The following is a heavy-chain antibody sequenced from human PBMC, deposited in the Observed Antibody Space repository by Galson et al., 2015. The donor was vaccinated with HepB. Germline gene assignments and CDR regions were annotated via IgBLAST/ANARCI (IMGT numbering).Heavy chain of an antibody. D-gene: IGHD3-22*01. CDR3: ARAVGYDSSGYYYYYGMDV. V-gene: IGHV4-59*01. Sequence: SETLSLTCTVSGGSISSYYWSWIRQPPGKGLEWIGYIYYSGSTNYNPSLKSRVTISVDTSKNQFSLKLSSVTAADTAVYYCARAVGYDSSGYYYYYGMDVWGQGTTVTVSS. CDR1: GGSISSYY. J-gene: IGHJ6*02. CDR2: IYYSGST.